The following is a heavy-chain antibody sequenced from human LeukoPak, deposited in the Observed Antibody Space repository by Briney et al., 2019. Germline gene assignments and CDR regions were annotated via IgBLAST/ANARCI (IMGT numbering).Heavy chain of an antibody. CDR1: GYSISSGYY. CDR2: IYHSGST. V-gene: IGHV4-38-2*02. D-gene: IGHD3-22*01. Sequence: SETLSLTCTVSGYSISSGYYWGWIRQPPGKGLEWIGSIYHSGSTYYNPSLKSRVTISVDTSKNQFSLKLSSVTAADTAVYYCARLSSSGYYLDYWGQGTLVTVSS. CDR3: ARLSSSGYYLDY. J-gene: IGHJ4*02.